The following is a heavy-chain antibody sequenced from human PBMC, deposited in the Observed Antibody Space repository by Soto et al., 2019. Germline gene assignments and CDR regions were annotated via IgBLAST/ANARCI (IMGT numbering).Heavy chain of an antibody. V-gene: IGHV1-18*01. CDR1: GYTFTSYG. CDR3: ARYDPDYYDSSGHSVDY. J-gene: IGHJ4*02. D-gene: IGHD3-22*01. CDR2: ISAYNGNT. Sequence: QVQLVQSGAEVKKPGASVKVSCKASGYTFTSYGISWVRQAPGQGLEWMGWISAYNGNTNYAQKLQGRVTMTTDTSTSTAYMELRILRSDDTAVYYCARYDPDYYDSSGHSVDYWGQGTLVTVSS.